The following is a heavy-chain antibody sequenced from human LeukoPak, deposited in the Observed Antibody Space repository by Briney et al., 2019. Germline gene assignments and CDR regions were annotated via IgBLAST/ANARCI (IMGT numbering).Heavy chain of an antibody. D-gene: IGHD2-8*01. Sequence: PGGSLRLSCAASGFTFSSYWMSWVRQAPGKRLEWVANIKQDGSEKYYVDSVKGRFTISRDNAKNSLYLQMNSLRAEDTAVYYCARDRYCTNGVCYDMDVWGKETTVTVSS. CDR1: GFTFSSYW. V-gene: IGHV3-7*01. J-gene: IGHJ6*03. CDR3: ARDRYCTNGVCYDMDV. CDR2: IKQDGSEK.